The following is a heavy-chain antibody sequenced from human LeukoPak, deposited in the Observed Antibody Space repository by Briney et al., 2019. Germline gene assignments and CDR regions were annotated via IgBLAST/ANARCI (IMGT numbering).Heavy chain of an antibody. CDR3: ARDPSNTYYYDP. J-gene: IGHJ4*02. D-gene: IGHD3-22*01. Sequence: GSSVKVSCKASGGTFSSYAISWVRQAPGQGLEWMGWTNPNNGGTNYAQKFQGRVTMTRDTSISTAYMELSRLTSDDTAVYYCARDPSNTYYYDPWGQGTLVTVSS. V-gene: IGHV1-2*02. CDR2: TNPNNGGT. CDR1: GGTFSSYA.